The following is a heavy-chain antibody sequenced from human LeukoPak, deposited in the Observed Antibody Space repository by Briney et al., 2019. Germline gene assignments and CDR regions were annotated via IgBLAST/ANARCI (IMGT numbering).Heavy chain of an antibody. CDR2: ISGSGGST. CDR1: GFTFSSYS. Sequence: PGGSLRLSCAASGFTFSSYSMNWVRQAPGKGLEWVSAISGSGGSTYYADSVKGRFTISRDNSKNTLYLQMNSLRAEDTAVYYCAKDGPDCSSTSCHKDVWGKGTTVTISS. CDR3: AKDGPDCSSTSCHKDV. J-gene: IGHJ6*03. D-gene: IGHD2-2*01. V-gene: IGHV3-23*01.